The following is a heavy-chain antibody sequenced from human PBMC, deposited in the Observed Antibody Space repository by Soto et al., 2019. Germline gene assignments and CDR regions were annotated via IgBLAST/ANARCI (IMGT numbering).Heavy chain of an antibody. V-gene: IGHV1-46*01. Sequence: ASLNRSCKWSGYTFTSDYMHWVRQALGQGLEWMGIINPSGGSTSYAQKFQGRVTITRDTFTSTVYMELSNMSSEDTAVYSCARDARYSNYVPLVDDWGQGTLVTVSS. CDR2: INPSGGST. D-gene: IGHD4-4*01. CDR1: GYTFTSDY. CDR3: ARDARYSNYVPLVDD. J-gene: IGHJ4*01.